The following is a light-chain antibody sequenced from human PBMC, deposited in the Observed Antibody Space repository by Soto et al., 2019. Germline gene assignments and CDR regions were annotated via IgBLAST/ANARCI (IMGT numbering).Light chain of an antibody. J-gene: IGKJ3*01. CDR1: RHVYINA. Sequence: VVWTQSPATLSLSPGDRATLSCRASRHVYINALGWYQQKPGRTPPLLIYGASTRATDIPDRFSATGSGTVFLLTVSGVKPGESAVYYCRQYGAATCTFGPGARLDI. V-gene: IGKV3-20*01. CDR3: RQYGAATCT. CDR2: GAS.